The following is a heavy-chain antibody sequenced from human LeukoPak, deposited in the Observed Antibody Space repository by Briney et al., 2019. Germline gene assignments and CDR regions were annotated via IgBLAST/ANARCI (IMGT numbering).Heavy chain of an antibody. J-gene: IGHJ4*02. CDR1: RFTFSDYY. Sequence: PGGSLRLSCAASRFTFSDYYMSWIRQAPGEGLGWVAIIRADGGEKHYVDSVRGRFTVSRDNAKNSLYLQMISLRAEDTAVYYCETSDSGPENWGQGTLVTVSS. D-gene: IGHD2-15*01. CDR3: ETSDSGPEN. V-gene: IGHV3-7*01. CDR2: IRADGGEK.